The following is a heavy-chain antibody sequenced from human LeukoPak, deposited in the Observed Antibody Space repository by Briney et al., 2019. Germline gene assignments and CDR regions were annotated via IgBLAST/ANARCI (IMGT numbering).Heavy chain of an antibody. CDR1: GFTFNNYA. Sequence: GGSLRLSCAASGFTFNNYAMHWVRQAPGKGLEWVGRIKNKIDGGTTDYAAPVKGRFTISRDDSKNTVYLQMNSLKSEDTALYYCNTDGDYGDYVDSWGQGTLVTVSS. V-gene: IGHV3-15*07. D-gene: IGHD4-17*01. CDR2: IKNKIDGGTT. CDR3: NTDGDYGDYVDS. J-gene: IGHJ4*02.